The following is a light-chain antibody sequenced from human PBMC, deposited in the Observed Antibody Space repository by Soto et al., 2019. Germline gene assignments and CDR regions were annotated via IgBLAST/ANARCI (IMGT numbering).Light chain of an antibody. CDR2: DVT. Sequence: QSALTQPASVSGSPGQSITISCSGTSSDIGAYNYVSWYQQHPDKAPKLIIFDVTNRPSGVSGRFSGSKSANTASLTISRLQFEDEADYYCSSYTVSSAPVIFGGGTKLTVL. V-gene: IGLV2-14*03. CDR3: SSYTVSSAPVI. J-gene: IGLJ2*01. CDR1: SSDIGAYNY.